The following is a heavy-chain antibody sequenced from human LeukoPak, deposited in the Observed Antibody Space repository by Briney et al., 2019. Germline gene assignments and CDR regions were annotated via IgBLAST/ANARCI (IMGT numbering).Heavy chain of an antibody. D-gene: IGHD3-22*01. CDR2: ISSSSSTI. Sequence: GGSLRLSCAASGFTFSSYSMNWVRQAPGKGLEWVSYISSSSSTIYYADSVKGRFTISRDNAKNTLYLQMNGLRAEDTAVYYCSRSAYYDGSGNYYDYWGQGTLVTVSS. J-gene: IGHJ4*02. CDR3: SRSAYYDGSGNYYDY. V-gene: IGHV3-48*04. CDR1: GFTFSSYS.